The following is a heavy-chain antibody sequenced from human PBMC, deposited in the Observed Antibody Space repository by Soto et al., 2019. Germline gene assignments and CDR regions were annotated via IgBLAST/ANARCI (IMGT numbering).Heavy chain of an antibody. CDR3: ARGDIVVVVAAIVEFTPLYGMDV. CDR2: IIPIFGTA. J-gene: IGHJ6*02. V-gene: IGHV1-69*13. D-gene: IGHD2-15*01. Sequence: VASVKVSCKASGGTFSSYAISWVRQAPGQGLEWMGGIIPIFGTANYAQKFQGRVTITADESTSTAYMELSSLRSEDTAVYYCARGDIVVVVAAIVEFTPLYGMDVWGQGTTVTVSS. CDR1: GGTFSSYA.